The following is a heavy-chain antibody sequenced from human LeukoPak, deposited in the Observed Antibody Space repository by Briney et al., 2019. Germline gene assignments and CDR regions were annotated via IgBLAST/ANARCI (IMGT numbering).Heavy chain of an antibody. D-gene: IGHD1-7*01. Sequence: SETLSLTCTVSGGSISSSSYYWGWIRQPPGKGLEWIVSIYYSGSNYYNPSLKSRVTISVDTSKNQFSLKLSSVTAADTAVYYCARHTPRPGTTGWFDPWGQGTLVTVSS. CDR2: IYYSGSN. J-gene: IGHJ5*02. CDR3: ARHTPRPGTTGWFDP. V-gene: IGHV4-39*01. CDR1: GGSISSSSYY.